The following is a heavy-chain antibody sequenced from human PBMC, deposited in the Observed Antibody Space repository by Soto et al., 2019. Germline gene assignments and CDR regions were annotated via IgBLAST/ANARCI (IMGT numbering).Heavy chain of an antibody. CDR1: GFTFSSYA. D-gene: IGHD2-2*01. CDR3: ARYIPGVRYYGMDV. J-gene: IGHJ6*02. Sequence: EVQLLESGGGLVQPGGSLRLSCAASGFTFSSYAMKWVRQAPGKGLEWVSLLGESGTPTYYPDSGKGRFTISRDNSGNTLFLEMYSLRAEDTAVYYCARYIPGVRYYGMDVWGQGTTVTVSS. CDR2: LGESGTPT. V-gene: IGHV3-23*01.